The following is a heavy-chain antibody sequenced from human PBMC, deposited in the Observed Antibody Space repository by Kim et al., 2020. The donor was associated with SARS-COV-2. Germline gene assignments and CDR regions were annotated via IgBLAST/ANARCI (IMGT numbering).Heavy chain of an antibody. Sequence: ASVKVSCKASGYTFTTYDINWVRQATGQGLQWVGSMNPNSGYTDSAQKFHDRVTLTRNTSLSTAYMELSSLISEDTAMYYCVRAGPGGPWGQGTLVTVSS. D-gene: IGHD3-10*01. CDR2: MNPNSGYT. J-gene: IGHJ5*02. CDR3: VRAGPGGP. V-gene: IGHV1-8*02. CDR1: GYTFTTYD.